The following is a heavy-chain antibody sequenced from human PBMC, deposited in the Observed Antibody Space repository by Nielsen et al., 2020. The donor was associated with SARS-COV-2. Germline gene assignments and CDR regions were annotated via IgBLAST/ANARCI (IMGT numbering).Heavy chain of an antibody. CDR1: GGSISSYY. D-gene: IGHD4-23*01. CDR3: ARENNGGTDAFDI. Sequence: SETLSLTCTVSGGSISSYYRSWIRQPPGKGLEWIGYIYYSGSTNYNPSLKSRVTISVDTSKNQFSLKLSSVTAADTAVYYCARENNGGTDAFDIWGQGTMVTVSS. V-gene: IGHV4-59*01. J-gene: IGHJ3*02. CDR2: IYYSGST.